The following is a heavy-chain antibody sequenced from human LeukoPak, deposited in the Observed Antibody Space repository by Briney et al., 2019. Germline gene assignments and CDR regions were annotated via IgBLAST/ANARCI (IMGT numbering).Heavy chain of an antibody. D-gene: IGHD2-21*01. CDR2: IYYSGGT. CDR1: GGSLSDYC. V-gene: IGHV4-59*08. Sequence: PSETLSLTCDVYGGSLSDYCWTWIRQPPGKGLEWIGNIYYSGGTNYNSSLKSRVTISIDTSKNQFSLKLRSVTAADTAVYYCARHGDGGPYYVDYWGQGTLVTVSS. J-gene: IGHJ4*02. CDR3: ARHGDGGPYYVDY.